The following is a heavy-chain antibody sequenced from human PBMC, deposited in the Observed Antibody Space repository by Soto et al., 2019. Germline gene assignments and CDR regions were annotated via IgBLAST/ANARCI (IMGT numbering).Heavy chain of an antibody. CDR2: ISAYNGNT. J-gene: IGHJ6*03. CDR1: GYTFTSYG. Sequence: ASVKVSCKASGYTFTSYGISWVRQAPGQGLEWMGWISAYNGNTNYAQKLQGRVTMTTDTSTSTAYMELRSLRSDDTAVYYCARDSERAGSGSYYGLVPYMDVWGKGTTVTVSS. CDR3: ARDSERAGSGSYYGLVPYMDV. D-gene: IGHD3-10*01. V-gene: IGHV1-18*01.